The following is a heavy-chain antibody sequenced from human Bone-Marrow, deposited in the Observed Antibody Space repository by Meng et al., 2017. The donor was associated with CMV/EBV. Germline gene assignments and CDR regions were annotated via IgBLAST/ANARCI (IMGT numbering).Heavy chain of an antibody. D-gene: IGHD4-17*01. J-gene: IGHJ3*02. V-gene: IGHV4-61*01. Sequence: SETLSLTCTVSGGSVSSGSYYWSWIRQPPGKGLEWIGYIYYSGSTNYNPSLKSRVTISVDTSKNQFSLKLSSVTAADTAVYYCARDDYGDYGDAFDIWGQGTIV. CDR3: ARDDYGDYGDAFDI. CDR1: GGSVSSGSYY. CDR2: IYYSGST.